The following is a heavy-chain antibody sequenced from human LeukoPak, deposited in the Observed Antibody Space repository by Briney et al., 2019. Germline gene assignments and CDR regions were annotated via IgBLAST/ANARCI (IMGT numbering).Heavy chain of an antibody. CDR1: GFTLGDYA. Sequence: GGSLRLSCTASGFTLGDYAMSWFRQAPGKGLEWVGFIRSKAYGGTTEYAASVKGRFTISRDDSKSIAYLQMNSLKTEDTAVYYCTTTTSYYYDSSGYPHAFDIWGQGTMVTVSS. CDR3: TTTTSYYYDSSGYPHAFDI. CDR2: IRSKAYGGTT. J-gene: IGHJ3*02. V-gene: IGHV3-49*03. D-gene: IGHD3-22*01.